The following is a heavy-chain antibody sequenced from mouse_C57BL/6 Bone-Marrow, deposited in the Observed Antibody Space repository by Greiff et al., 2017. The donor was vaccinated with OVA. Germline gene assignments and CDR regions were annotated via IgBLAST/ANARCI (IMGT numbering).Heavy chain of an antibody. CDR1: GFSLTSYA. Sequence: QVQLQQSGPGLVAPSQRLSITCTVSGFSLTSYAISWVRQPPGKGLEWLGVIWTGGGTNYNSALKSRLSISKDNSKSQVFLKMNSLQTDDTARYYCARMGIYYDYAAWFAYWGQGTLVTVSA. J-gene: IGHJ3*01. CDR3: ARMGIYYDYAAWFAY. V-gene: IGHV2-9-1*01. CDR2: IWTGGGT. D-gene: IGHD2-4*01.